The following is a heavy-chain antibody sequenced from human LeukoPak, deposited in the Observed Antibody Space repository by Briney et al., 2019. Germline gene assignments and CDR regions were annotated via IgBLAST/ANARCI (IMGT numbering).Heavy chain of an antibody. CDR2: ISSSSSHI. D-gene: IGHD3-22*01. Sequence: GGSLRLSCAASGFTFSSYSMNWVRQAPGKGLEWVSSISSSSSHIYYADSVKGRFTISRDNAKNSLYLQMNSLRAEDTAVYYCASLSYYYDSSGYGYFDYWGQGTLVTVSS. CDR3: ASLSYYYDSSGYGYFDY. V-gene: IGHV3-21*01. CDR1: GFTFSSYS. J-gene: IGHJ4*02.